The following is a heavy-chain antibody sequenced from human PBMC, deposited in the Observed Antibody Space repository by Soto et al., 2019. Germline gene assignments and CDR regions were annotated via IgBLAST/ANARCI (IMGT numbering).Heavy chain of an antibody. D-gene: IGHD2-2*01. CDR3: ATVVPAATSVGPLDY. V-gene: IGHV4-31*03. J-gene: IGHJ4*02. CDR2: IYYSGST. Sequence: QVQLQESGPGLVKPSQTLSLTCTVSGGSISSGGYYWSWIRQHPGKGLECIGYIYYSGSTHYNPSVKCRAPKSVDTSSNQCALKLSSVTAGVTVVDFCATVVPAATSVGPLDYGAQGTLVTASS. CDR1: GGSISSGGYY.